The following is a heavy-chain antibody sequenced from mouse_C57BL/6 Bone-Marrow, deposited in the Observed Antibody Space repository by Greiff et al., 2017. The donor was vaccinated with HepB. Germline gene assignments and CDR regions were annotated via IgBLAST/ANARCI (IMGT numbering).Heavy chain of an antibody. CDR2: IYPGGGYT. D-gene: IGHD1-1*01. CDR3: ARSSHYGSFAY. Sequence: QVQLQQSGAELVRPGTSVKMSCKASGYTFTNYWIGWAKQRPGHGLEWIGDIYPGGGYTNYNEKFKGKATLTADKSSSTAYMQFSSLTSEDSAIYYCARSSHYGSFAYWGQGTLVTVSA. J-gene: IGHJ3*01. V-gene: IGHV1-63*01. CDR1: GYTFTNYW.